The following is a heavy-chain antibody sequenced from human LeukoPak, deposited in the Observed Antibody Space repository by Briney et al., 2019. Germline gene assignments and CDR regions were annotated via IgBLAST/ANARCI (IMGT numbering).Heavy chain of an antibody. J-gene: IGHJ4*02. CDR2: IYPGDSDT. V-gene: IGHV5-51*01. Sequence: GESLKISCKGSGFSFTSYWIGWVRQMPGKGLEWMGIIYPGDSDTRYSPSFQGQVTISADKSISTAYLQWSSLKASDTAMYYCARVGYYDSSGYRHFDYWGQGTLVTVSS. D-gene: IGHD3-22*01. CDR3: ARVGYYDSSGYRHFDY. CDR1: GFSFTSYW.